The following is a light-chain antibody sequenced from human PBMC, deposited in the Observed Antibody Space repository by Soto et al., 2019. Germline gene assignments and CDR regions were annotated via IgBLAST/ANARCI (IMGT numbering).Light chain of an antibody. CDR1: PISSN. Sequence: VVTQSPASLSVSPGDRVTISCRAGPISSNLAWHQKRPGQAPRLLIYGASVRATGVPARLSGSGYGTEFTLTINSMKSEDYAVYFCQQYNNWTYTFGQGTKVDI. CDR3: QQYNNWTYT. J-gene: IGKJ2*01. CDR2: GAS. V-gene: IGKV3-15*01.